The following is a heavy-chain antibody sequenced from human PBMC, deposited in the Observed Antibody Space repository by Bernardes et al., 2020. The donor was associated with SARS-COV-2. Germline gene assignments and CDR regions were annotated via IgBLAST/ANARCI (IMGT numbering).Heavy chain of an antibody. D-gene: IGHD6-6*01. V-gene: IGHV3-23*01. Sequence: GGSLRLSCAASGFTFSNYAMTWVRQAPGKGLEWVSAISGSGGSTYYADSVKGRFTISRDNSENTLYLQMNSLRAEDTAVYYCAKLAYSNSSPDYWGQGTLVTVSSGSASAGRSVGGIQYYFDYWGQGTLVTVSS. CDR2: ISGSGGST. CDR3: AKLAYSNSSPDYWGQGTLVTVSSGSASAGRSVGGIQYYFDY. J-gene: IGHJ4*02. CDR1: GFTFSNYA.